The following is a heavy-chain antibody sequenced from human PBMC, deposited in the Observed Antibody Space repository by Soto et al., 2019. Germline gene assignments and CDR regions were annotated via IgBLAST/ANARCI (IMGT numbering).Heavy chain of an antibody. D-gene: IGHD2-21*02. CDR1: GYSFTSYW. CDR2: IYPGDSDT. CDR3: ARQVLYDPSKPYCGGDCHPPFDY. Sequence: RGESLKISCKGSGYSFTSYWIGWVRQMPGKGLEWMGIIYPGDSDTRYSPSFQGQVTISADKSISTAYLQWSSLKASDTAMYYCARQVLYDPSKPYCGGDCHPPFDYWGQGTLVTVSS. J-gene: IGHJ4*02. V-gene: IGHV5-51*01.